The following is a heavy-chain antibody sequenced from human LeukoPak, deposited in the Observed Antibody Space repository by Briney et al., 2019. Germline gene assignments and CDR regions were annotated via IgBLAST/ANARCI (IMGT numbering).Heavy chain of an antibody. CDR2: INHSGST. D-gene: IGHD5-18*01. CDR3: ARGRGYSYGRLYWYFDL. Sequence: PSETLSLTRAVYGGSFSGYYWSWIRQPPGKGLEWIGEINHSGSTNYNPSLKSRVTISVDTSKNQFSLKLSSVTAADTAVYYCARGRGYSYGRLYWYFDLWGRGTLVTVSS. CDR1: GGSFSGYY. V-gene: IGHV4-34*01. J-gene: IGHJ2*01.